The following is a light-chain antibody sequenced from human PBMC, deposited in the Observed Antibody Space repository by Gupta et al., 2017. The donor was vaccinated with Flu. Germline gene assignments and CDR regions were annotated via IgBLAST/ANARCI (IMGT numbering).Light chain of an antibody. CDR1: QRISSY. V-gene: IGKV1D-8*02. CDR3: QHEDSFPWT. J-gene: IGKJ1*01. CDR2: AAS. Sequence: PSLLSASTGDRVTISWRRSQRISSYLAWYQQKPGKAPELLIYAASTVKSGVPSRFSGSGSGTDFTLTISGLQSEDFATYYCQHEDSFPWTFGQGTKVEIK.